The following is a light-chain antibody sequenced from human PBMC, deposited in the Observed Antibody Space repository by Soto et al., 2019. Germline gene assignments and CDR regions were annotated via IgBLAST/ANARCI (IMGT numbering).Light chain of an antibody. CDR1: QSISSY. V-gene: IGKV1-39*01. CDR2: AAS. J-gene: IGKJ1*01. Sequence: DIQMTQSPSPLSASVGDRVTITCRASQSISSYLNWYQQKPGKAPKLLIYAASSLQSGVPSRFSGSGSGTDFTLTISSLQPEDFATYYCQQSYSTVWTFGQGTKVDIK. CDR3: QQSYSTVWT.